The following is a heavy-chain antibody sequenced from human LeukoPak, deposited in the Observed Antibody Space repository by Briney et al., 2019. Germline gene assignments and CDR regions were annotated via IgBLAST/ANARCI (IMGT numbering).Heavy chain of an antibody. D-gene: IGHD2-15*01. CDR3: AKDLVVVVVAANDAFDI. V-gene: IGHV3-23*01. Sequence: GGSLRLSCAASGFNFSSYAMSWVRQAPGKGLEWVSAISGSGGSTYYADSVKGRFTISRDNSKNTLYLQMNSLRAEDTAVYYCAKDLVVVVVAANDAFDIWGQGTMVTVSS. J-gene: IGHJ3*02. CDR1: GFNFSSYA. CDR2: ISGSGGST.